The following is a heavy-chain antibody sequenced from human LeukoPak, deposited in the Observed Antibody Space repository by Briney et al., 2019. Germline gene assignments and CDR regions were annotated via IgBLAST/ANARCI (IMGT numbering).Heavy chain of an antibody. CDR2: IYYSGST. CDR1: GGSISSYY. Sequence: PSETLSLTCPVSGGSISSYYWSWIRQPPGKGLEWIGYIYYSGSTNYNPSLKSRVTISVDTPKNQFSLKLSSVTAADTAVYYCARFRHSSSWHNNWLDAWGQGTLVTVSS. D-gene: IGHD6-13*01. CDR3: ARFRHSSSWHNNWLDA. V-gene: IGHV4-59*01. J-gene: IGHJ5*02.